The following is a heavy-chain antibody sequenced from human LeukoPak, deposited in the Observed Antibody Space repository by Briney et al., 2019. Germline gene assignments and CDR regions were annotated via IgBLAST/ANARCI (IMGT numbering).Heavy chain of an antibody. Sequence: SVKVSCKASGYTFTSYGISWVRQAPGQGLEWMGWISAYNGNTNYAQKLQGRVTMTTDTSTSTAYMELRSLRSDDTAVYYCAGLLGGYSSSWYYFDYWGQGTLVTVSS. CDR3: AGLLGGYSSSWYYFDY. V-gene: IGHV1-18*01. D-gene: IGHD6-13*01. CDR1: GYTFTSYG. CDR2: ISAYNGNT. J-gene: IGHJ4*02.